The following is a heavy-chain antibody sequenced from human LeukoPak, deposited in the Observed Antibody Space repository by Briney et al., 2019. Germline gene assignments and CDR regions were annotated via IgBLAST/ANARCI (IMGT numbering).Heavy chain of an antibody. CDR3: ARPRGSIAVAYDAFDI. V-gene: IGHV5-51*01. D-gene: IGHD6-19*01. CDR2: IYPGDSDT. CDR1: GYSFTSYW. J-gene: IGHJ3*02. Sequence: GESLKISCKGSGYSFTSYWIGWVRQMPGKGLEWMGIIYPGDSDTRYSPSFQGQVTISADKSISTAYLQWSSLKASDTAMYYCARPRGSIAVAYDAFDIWGQGTMATVSS.